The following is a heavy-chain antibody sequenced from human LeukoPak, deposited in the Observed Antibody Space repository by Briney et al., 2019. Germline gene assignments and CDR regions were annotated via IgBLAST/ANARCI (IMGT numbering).Heavy chain of an antibody. CDR3: TRVSPGSPPFDY. J-gene: IGHJ4*02. Sequence: PGKSLRLSCAASAFTFSTYAMHWVRQAPGKGLEWVALISYDGSKKYYADSVKGRFTISRDNSKNTLYLQMNSLRAEDTAVYYCTRVSPGSPPFDYWGQGTLVTVSS. CDR2: ISYDGSKK. CDR1: AFTFSTYA. V-gene: IGHV3-30*04. D-gene: IGHD3-10*01.